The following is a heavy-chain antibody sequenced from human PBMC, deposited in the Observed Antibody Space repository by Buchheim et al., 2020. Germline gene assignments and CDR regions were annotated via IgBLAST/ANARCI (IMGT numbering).Heavy chain of an antibody. J-gene: IGHJ6*02. D-gene: IGHD6-19*01. V-gene: IGHV4-39*01. CDR1: GGSISSSSYY. CDR2: IYYSGST. Sequence: QLQLQESGPGLVKPSETLSLTCTVSGGSISSSSYYWGWIRQPPGKGLEWIGSIYYSGSTYYNPSLKSRVTISVDTSKNQFSLKLSSVTAADTAVYYCARQPSIAVALGGGMDVWGQGTT. CDR3: ARQPSIAVALGGGMDV.